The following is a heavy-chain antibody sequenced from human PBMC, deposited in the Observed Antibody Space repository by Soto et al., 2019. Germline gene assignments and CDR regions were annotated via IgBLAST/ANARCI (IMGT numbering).Heavy chain of an antibody. D-gene: IGHD3-10*01. CDR3: ARIGTMVRGVMGYGMDV. Sequence: SDTSGVEDGSSSGFCWSRIRKNTGEGLEWIGEINHSGSTNYNPSLKSRVTISVDTSKNQFSLKLSSVTAADTAVYYCARIGTMVRGVMGYGMDVWGQGTTVTVSS. CDR2: INHSGST. V-gene: IGHV4-34*01. CDR1: DGSSSGFC. J-gene: IGHJ6*02.